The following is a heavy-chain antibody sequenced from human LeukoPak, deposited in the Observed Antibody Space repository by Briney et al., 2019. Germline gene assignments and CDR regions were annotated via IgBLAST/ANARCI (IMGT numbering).Heavy chain of an antibody. CDR3: ARSGHRRYYYASGPDY. Sequence: ASVKVSCKASGYTFTNYGISWVRQAPGQGLEWMGWISTYNGNTKYTQNHQGRVTMTTDTSTSTAYMDLTSLRSDDTAVYYCARSGHRRYYYASGPDYWGQGTLVTVSS. D-gene: IGHD3-10*01. J-gene: IGHJ4*02. CDR2: ISTYNGNT. V-gene: IGHV1-18*01. CDR1: GYTFTNYG.